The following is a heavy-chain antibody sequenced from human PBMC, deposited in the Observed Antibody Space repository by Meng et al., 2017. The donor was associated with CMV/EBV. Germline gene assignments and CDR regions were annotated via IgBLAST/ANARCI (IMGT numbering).Heavy chain of an antibody. J-gene: IGHJ4*02. V-gene: IGHV3-33*05. Sequence: GGSLRLSCAASGFTFSHYDMHWVRQAPGKGLEWVAVISYDGSNKYYADSVRGRFTISRDNSKNTLYLQMNSLRAEDTAVYYCAKDLREGYYDSSGYFDYWGQGTLVTVPS. CDR2: ISYDGSNK. CDR1: GFTFSHYD. CDR3: AKDLREGYYDSSGYFDY. D-gene: IGHD3-22*01.